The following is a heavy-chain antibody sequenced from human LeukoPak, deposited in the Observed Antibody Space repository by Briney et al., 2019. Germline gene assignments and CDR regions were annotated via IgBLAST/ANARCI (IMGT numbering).Heavy chain of an antibody. CDR3: AKDRDDYGDPDVFDS. V-gene: IGHV3-23*01. J-gene: IGHJ3*02. Sequence: GGSLRLSCAASGFTFSSYAMDWVRQAPGKGLEYVSGITGGSTWTYYADSVKGRFTISRDNSKSTLYLQMNSLRAEDTAVYYCAKDRDDYGDPDVFDSWGQGTMVTVSS. CDR2: ITGGSTWT. CDR1: GFTFSSYA. D-gene: IGHD4-17*01.